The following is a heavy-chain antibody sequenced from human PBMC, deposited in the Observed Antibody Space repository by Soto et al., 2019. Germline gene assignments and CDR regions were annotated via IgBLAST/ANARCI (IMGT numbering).Heavy chain of an antibody. CDR3: TRDINKVWELAFVDAFDI. CDR1: GFTFGDYA. V-gene: IGHV3-49*03. J-gene: IGHJ3*02. D-gene: IGHD1-26*01. Sequence: PGGSLRLSCTASGFTFGDYAMSWFRQAPGKGLEWVGFIRSKAYGGTTEYAASVKGRFTISRDDSKSIAYLQMNSLKTEDTAVYYCTRDINKVWELAFVDAFDIWGQGTMVTVSS. CDR2: IRSKAYGGTT.